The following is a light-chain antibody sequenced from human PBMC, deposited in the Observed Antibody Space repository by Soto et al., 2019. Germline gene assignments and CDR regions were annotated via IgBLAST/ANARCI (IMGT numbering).Light chain of an antibody. V-gene: IGLV2-23*02. CDR1: NSDVCSYNL. J-gene: IGLJ1*01. CDR3: FSYAGDSVQL. Sequence: SALTQPASVSGSPRQSITISCTGTNSDVCSYNLVSWFQQHPGKAPKLVIYEVTKRPSGVSDRFSGSKSGNTASLTISGLQAEAEADHCCFSYAGDSVQLYGTWT. CDR2: EVT.